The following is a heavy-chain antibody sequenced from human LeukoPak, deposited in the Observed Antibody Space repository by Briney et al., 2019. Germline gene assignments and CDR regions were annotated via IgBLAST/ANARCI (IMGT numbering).Heavy chain of an antibody. CDR1: GYTFTSYG. D-gene: IGHD6-6*01. Sequence: ASVKVSCKASGYTFTSYGISWVRQAPGQGLEWMGWISAYNGNTNYAQKLQGRVTMTTDTSTSTAYIELRSLRSDDTAVYYCARDREYSSSSWFDPWGQGTLVTVSS. J-gene: IGHJ5*02. CDR2: ISAYNGNT. CDR3: ARDREYSSSSWFDP. V-gene: IGHV1-18*01.